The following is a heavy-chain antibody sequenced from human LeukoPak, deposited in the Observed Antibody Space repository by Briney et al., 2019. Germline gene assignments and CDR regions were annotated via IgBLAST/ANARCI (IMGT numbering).Heavy chain of an antibody. CDR1: GGSVSSYY. V-gene: IGHV4-59*08. Sequence: SETLSLTCTVSGGSVSSYYWSWIRQPPGKGLEWIGYIYYSGSANYNPPLKSRVTISVDTSKNQFSLILSSVTAADTAVYYCARGYGDYAVWLDPWGQGTLVTVSS. CDR3: ARGYGDYAVWLDP. CDR2: IYYSGSA. J-gene: IGHJ5*02. D-gene: IGHD4-17*01.